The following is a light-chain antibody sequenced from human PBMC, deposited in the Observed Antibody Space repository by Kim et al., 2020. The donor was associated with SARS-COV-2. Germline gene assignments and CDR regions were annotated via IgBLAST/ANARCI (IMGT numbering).Light chain of an antibody. CDR2: RDN. CDR1: SNNVGNQG. V-gene: IGLV10-54*01. J-gene: IGLJ3*02. CDR3: SVWDFSLNGWV. Sequence: QAGLTQPPSVSKGLRQTATLTCTGNSNNVGNQGAAWLQQHQGHPPKLLSYRDNNRPSGISERLSASRSGNTASLTITGLQPEDEADYYCSVWDFSLNGWVFGGGTQLTVL.